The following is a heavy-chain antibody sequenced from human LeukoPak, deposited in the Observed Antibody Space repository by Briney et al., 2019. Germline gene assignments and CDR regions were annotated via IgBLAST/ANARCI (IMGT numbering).Heavy chain of an antibody. V-gene: IGHV1-2*02. J-gene: IGHJ3*02. CDR3: AREGTYSGSYYDAFDI. Sequence: ASVKVSCKASEYTFTGYYMHWVRQAPGQGLEWMGWINPNSGGTNYAQKFQGRVTMTRDTSISTAYMELSRLRSDDTAVYYCAREGTYSGSYYDAFDIWGQGTMVTVSS. CDR2: INPNSGGT. D-gene: IGHD1-26*01. CDR1: EYTFTGYY.